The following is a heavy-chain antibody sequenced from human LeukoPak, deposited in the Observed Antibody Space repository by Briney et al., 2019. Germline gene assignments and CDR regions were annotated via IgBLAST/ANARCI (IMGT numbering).Heavy chain of an antibody. CDR3: AKEGAYPIITYDS. V-gene: IGHV3-7*01. J-gene: IGHJ5*01. CDR2: IKGDGNEK. CDR1: GFTFFSYW. Sequence: GGSLRLSCAASGFTFFSYWMNWVRQAPGKGLEWVANIKGDGNEKNYVDSVKGRFSISRDNAKNSLYLQMDSLRAEDTAVYYCAKEGAYPIITYDSWGQGALVTVSS. D-gene: IGHD3-10*01.